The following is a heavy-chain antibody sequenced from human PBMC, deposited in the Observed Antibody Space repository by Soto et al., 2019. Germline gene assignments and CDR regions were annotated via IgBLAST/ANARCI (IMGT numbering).Heavy chain of an antibody. J-gene: IGHJ4*02. D-gene: IGHD3-22*01. CDR1: GGTCSIYA. V-gene: IGHV1-69*06. Sequence: SVKVSCKASGGTCSIYAISCVLQAPLQWLEWMGGIIPIFGTANYAQKFQGRVTITADKSTSTAYMELSSLRSEDTAVYYCARGSYYYDSSGYYSGFDYWGQGTLVTVSS. CDR3: ARGSYYYDSSGYYSGFDY. CDR2: IIPIFGTA.